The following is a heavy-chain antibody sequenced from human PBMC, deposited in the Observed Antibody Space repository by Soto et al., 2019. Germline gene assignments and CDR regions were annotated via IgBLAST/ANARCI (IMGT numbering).Heavy chain of an antibody. CDR2: INHSGST. D-gene: IGHD3-10*01. V-gene: IGHV4-34*01. CDR3: AGDHGGNVFDY. J-gene: IGHJ4*02. CDR1: GGSFSGYY. Sequence: QVQLQQWGAGLLKPSETLSLTCAVYGGSFSGYYWSWIRQPPGKGLEWIGEINHSGSTNYNPSLKKRVTLSVDTSKNQFPLKLGSGTAADTAVYFCAGDHGGNVFDYWGQGTLVTVSS.